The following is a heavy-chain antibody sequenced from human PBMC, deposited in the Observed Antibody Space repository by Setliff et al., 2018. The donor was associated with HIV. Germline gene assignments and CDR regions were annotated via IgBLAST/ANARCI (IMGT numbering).Heavy chain of an antibody. D-gene: IGHD3-3*01. Sequence: GESLKISCKDSGYGFSSYWIGWVRQMPGKGLEWMGIIYPGDSSTRYSPSFQGQVTISADKSIKTAYLQWSSLKASDTAMYYCARAGSEEFLEWFIDYWGQGTLVTVSS. J-gene: IGHJ4*02. CDR2: IYPGDSST. V-gene: IGHV5-51*01. CDR1: GYGFSSYW. CDR3: ARAGSEEFLEWFIDY.